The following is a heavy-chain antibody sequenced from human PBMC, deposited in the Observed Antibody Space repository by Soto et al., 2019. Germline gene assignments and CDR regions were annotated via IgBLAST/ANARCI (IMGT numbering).Heavy chain of an antibody. CDR3: ARGDYDIFTGYDYFDY. CDR1: GGTFSSYA. D-gene: IGHD3-9*01. CDR2: IIPIFGTT. V-gene: IGHV1-69*06. J-gene: IGHJ4*02. Sequence: QVQLVQSGAEVKKPGSSVKVSCKASGGTFSSYAISWVRQAPGQGLEWMGGIIPIFGTTNYAQKFQGRVTITADKSTRTAYMELSSLRSEDTAVYYCARGDYDIFTGYDYFDYWGQGTLVTVAS.